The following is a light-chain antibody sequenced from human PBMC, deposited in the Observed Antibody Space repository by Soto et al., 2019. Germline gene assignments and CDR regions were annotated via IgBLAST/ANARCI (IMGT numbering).Light chain of an antibody. CDR3: RQRSSWPWT. V-gene: IGKV3D-20*02. Sequence: EIVMTQSPATLSLSPGERATLSCRASQSVSSSYLAWYQQKPGQAPRLLIHGATTRATGIPARFSGSGSGTEFTLTISSLEPEDFAVYYCRQRSSWPWTFGQGTMVDI. J-gene: IGKJ1*01. CDR1: QSVSSSY. CDR2: GAT.